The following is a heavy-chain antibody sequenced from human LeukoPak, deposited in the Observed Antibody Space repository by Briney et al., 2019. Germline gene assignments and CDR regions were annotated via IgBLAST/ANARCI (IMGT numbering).Heavy chain of an antibody. Sequence: GGSLRLSCSASGFPFRRYAMHWVRPAPGKGLEYVSAFSGNGSSTYYADSVKGRFTISRDNSKNTLFLQMSSLRAEDTAVYYCVKDRNFDYLWGSAPFDYWGQGNLVTVSS. J-gene: IGHJ4*02. D-gene: IGHD3-16*01. CDR2: FSGNGSST. V-gene: IGHV3-64D*06. CDR1: GFPFRRYA. CDR3: VKDRNFDYLWGSAPFDY.